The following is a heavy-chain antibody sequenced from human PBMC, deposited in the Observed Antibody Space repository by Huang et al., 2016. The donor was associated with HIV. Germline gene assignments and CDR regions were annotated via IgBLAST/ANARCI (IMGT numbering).Heavy chain of an antibody. CDR3: AKGRRAFDV. Sequence: EVQLVQSGAEVKKPGESLKISCTGSGYSFSIYWIAWVRQMHGKGLEWMGIIYPFESKSTYGPSFEGHVAISVDKSINTVYLHWSSLKASDTAIYYCAKGRRAFDVWGQGTWVTVSS. V-gene: IGHV5-51*03. J-gene: IGHJ3*01. CDR1: GYSFSIYW. CDR2: IYPFESKS.